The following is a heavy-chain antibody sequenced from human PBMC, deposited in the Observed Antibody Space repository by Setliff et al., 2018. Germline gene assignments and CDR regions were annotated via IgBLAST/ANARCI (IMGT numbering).Heavy chain of an antibody. CDR2: ISGYDGNT. V-gene: IGHV1-18*01. D-gene: IGHD3-3*01. Sequence: ASVKVSCKTSGYTFSNYGVSWVRQAPGQGLEWMGWISGYDGNTKYAQNLHGRVTMTTDTSTTTAYMELRSLRSDDTAVYYCARERIYDGLNYNGMDVWSQGTTVTVSS. J-gene: IGHJ6*01. CDR1: GYTFSNYG. CDR3: ARERIYDGLNYNGMDV.